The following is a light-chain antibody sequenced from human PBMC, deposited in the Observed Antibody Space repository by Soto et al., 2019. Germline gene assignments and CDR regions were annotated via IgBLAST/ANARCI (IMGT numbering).Light chain of an antibody. V-gene: IGKV3-15*01. Sequence: EIVLTQSPGTLSLSPGERATLSCRASQIFNSKYLAWYQQKPGQAPRLLIYGASTRATGIPARFSGSGSGTEFTLTISSLQSEDFAIYFCQQYNNWPPDRTFGQGTKVEIK. CDR2: GAS. CDR1: QIFNSKY. J-gene: IGKJ1*01. CDR3: QQYNNWPPDRT.